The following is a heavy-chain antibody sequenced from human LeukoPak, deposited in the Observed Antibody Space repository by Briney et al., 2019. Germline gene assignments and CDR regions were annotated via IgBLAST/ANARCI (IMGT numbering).Heavy chain of an antibody. CDR1: GYSFTSYW. J-gene: IGHJ3*02. CDR3: ARPGIAADDGKDAFDI. D-gene: IGHD6-13*01. V-gene: IGHV5-51*01. Sequence: GESLKISCKGSGYSFTSYWIGWVRQMPGKGLEWMGIIYPGDSDTRYSPSFQGQVTISVDKSISTAYLQWSSLKASDTVMYYCARPGIAADDGKDAFDIWGQGTMVTVSS. CDR2: IYPGDSDT.